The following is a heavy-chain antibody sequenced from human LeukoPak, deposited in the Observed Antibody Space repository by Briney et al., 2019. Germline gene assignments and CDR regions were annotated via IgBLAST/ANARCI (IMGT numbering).Heavy chain of an antibody. D-gene: IGHD6-19*01. J-gene: IGHJ5*02. V-gene: IGHV1-69*13. CDR1: GGTFSSYA. CDR3: ARDQWTGFDP. Sequence: GASVKVSCKASGGTFSSYAISWVRQAPGQGLEWMGGITPIFGTANYAQKFQGRVTITADESTSTAYMELSSLRSEDTAVYYCARDQWTGFDPWGQGTLVTVSS. CDR2: ITPIFGTA.